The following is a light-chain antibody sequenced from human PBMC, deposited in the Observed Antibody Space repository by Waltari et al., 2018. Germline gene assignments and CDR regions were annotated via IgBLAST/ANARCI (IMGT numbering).Light chain of an antibody. CDR1: QSVSSY. V-gene: IGKV3-11*01. CDR3: QQRSNWPPN. J-gene: IGKJ4*01. Sequence: ELVLTQSPATLSLSPGERATLSCRASQSVSSYLAWYKQKPGQAPRLLIYDASNRATGIPARFSGSGSVTDFTLTISSLEPDDFAVYYCQQRSNWPPNFGGGTKVESK. CDR2: DAS.